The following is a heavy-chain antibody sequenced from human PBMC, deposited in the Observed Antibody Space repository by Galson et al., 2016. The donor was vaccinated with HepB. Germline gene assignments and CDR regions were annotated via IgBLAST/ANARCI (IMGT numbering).Heavy chain of an antibody. CDR3: ARSRAPYYSGSVTNYFEY. Sequence: SLRLSCAASHFIFSNFAMHWVRQAPGKGLGWVALLSYDGSMEYYADSVKGRFTISRDNSKNTLYLQMNSLGVEDTAVYYCARSRAPYYSGSVTNYFEYWGQGTLVTVSS. CDR2: LSYDGSME. V-gene: IGHV3-30*04. CDR1: HFIFSNFA. D-gene: IGHD3-10*01. J-gene: IGHJ4*02.